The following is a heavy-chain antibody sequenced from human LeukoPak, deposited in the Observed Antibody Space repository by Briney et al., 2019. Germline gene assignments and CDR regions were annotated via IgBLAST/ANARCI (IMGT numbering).Heavy chain of an antibody. D-gene: IGHD3-10*01. J-gene: IGHJ4*02. CDR3: ARDITMVRGIDY. CDR2: IIPILGIA. CDR1: GGTFSSDA. Sequence: ASVKVSCKASGGTFSSDAISWVRQAPGQGLEWMGRIIPILGIANYAQKFQGRVTITADKSTSTAYMELSSLRSEDTAVYYCARDITMVRGIDYWGQGTLVTVSS. V-gene: IGHV1-69*04.